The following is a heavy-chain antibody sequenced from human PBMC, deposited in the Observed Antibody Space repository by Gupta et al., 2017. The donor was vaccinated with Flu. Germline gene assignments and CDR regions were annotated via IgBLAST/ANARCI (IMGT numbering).Heavy chain of an antibody. J-gene: IGHJ4*02. CDR1: GDSISSGTYF. CDR3: ARSVTGDYFDN. D-gene: IGHD7-27*01. V-gene: IGHV4-39*01. Sequence: QLQLQESGPGLVRPSETLSLTCSVSGDSISSGTYFWAWIRQSPRKGLEWIGNIFYSGSTQYNPSLRSRLTMSIDTSTNQFSLRVTSMTAPDTAVYYCARSVTGDYFDNWGQGSLVTVSS. CDR2: IFYSGST.